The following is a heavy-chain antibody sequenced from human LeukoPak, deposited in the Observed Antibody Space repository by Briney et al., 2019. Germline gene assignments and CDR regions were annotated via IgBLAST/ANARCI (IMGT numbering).Heavy chain of an antibody. CDR2: IIPNSGGT. D-gene: IGHD6-19*01. Sequence: GASVKVSCKASGYTFSDYYMYWVRQAPGQGLEWMGWIIPNSGGTDYAQRFQGRVTMTRDTSITTAYMEPSSLRSDDTAVYYCARFSTRGWHFDYWGQGTLVTVSS. CDR1: GYTFSDYY. J-gene: IGHJ4*02. CDR3: ARFSTRGWHFDY. V-gene: IGHV1-2*02.